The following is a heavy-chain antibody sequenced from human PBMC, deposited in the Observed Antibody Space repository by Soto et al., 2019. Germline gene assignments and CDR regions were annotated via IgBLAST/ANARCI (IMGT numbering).Heavy chain of an antibody. Sequence: GASVKVSCKASGGTFSSYAISWVRQAPGQGLEWMGGIIPIFGTANYAQKFQGRVTITADESTSTAYMELRSLRSDDTAVYYCARDGWRYYYGMDVWGQGTTVTVSS. CDR2: IIPIFGTA. V-gene: IGHV1-69*13. D-gene: IGHD2-15*01. CDR3: ARDGWRYYYGMDV. J-gene: IGHJ6*02. CDR1: GGTFSSYA.